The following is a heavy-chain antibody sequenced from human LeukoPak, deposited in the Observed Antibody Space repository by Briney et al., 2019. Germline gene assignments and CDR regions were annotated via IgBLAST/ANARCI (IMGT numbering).Heavy chain of an antibody. D-gene: IGHD6-13*01. CDR1: GFTFSSYW. Sequence: GGSLRLSCAASGFTFSSYWMSWVRQAPGKGLEWVANIKQDGSKKYYVDSVKGRFTISRDNAKNSLYLQMNNLRAEDTAVYYCARGRLAKQQLVLFDYWGQGTLVTVSS. CDR2: IKQDGSKK. J-gene: IGHJ4*02. V-gene: IGHV3-7*01. CDR3: ARGRLAKQQLVLFDY.